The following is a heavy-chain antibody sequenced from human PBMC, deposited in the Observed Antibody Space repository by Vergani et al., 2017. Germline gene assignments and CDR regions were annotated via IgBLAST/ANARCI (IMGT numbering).Heavy chain of an antibody. D-gene: IGHD2-2*01. Sequence: EVQLVESGGGLVQPGGSLRLSCAASGFTFSSYWMSWVRQAPGKGLEWVANIKQDGSEKYYVDSVKCRFTISRDNARNSLYLQMNSLRAADTAVYYCATDEKETLPGYCSSTSCYPSGMDVWGQGTTVTVSS. V-gene: IGHV3-7*01. CDR2: IKQDGSEK. CDR3: ATDEKETLPGYCSSTSCYPSGMDV. J-gene: IGHJ6*02. CDR1: GFTFSSYW.